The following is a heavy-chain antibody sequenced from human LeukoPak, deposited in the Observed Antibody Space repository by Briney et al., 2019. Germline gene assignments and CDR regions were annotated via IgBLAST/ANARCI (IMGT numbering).Heavy chain of an antibody. V-gene: IGHV3-7*01. CDR1: GFTFSSYW. D-gene: IGHD6-13*01. CDR2: IKQDGSEK. CDR3: ARGLQSIAADEYYSDY. J-gene: IGHJ4*02. Sequence: GGSLRLSCAASGFTFSSYWMSWVRQAPGKGLEWVANIKQDGSEKYYVDSVKGRFTISRDNAKNSLYLQMNSLRAEDTAVYYCARGLQSIAADEYYSDYWGQGTLVTVSS.